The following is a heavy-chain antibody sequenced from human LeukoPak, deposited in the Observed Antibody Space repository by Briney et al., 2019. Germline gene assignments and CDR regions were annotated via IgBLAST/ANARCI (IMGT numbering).Heavy chain of an antibody. V-gene: IGHV1-69*13. Sequence: SVKVSCKASGGTFSSYAISWVRQAPGQGLEWMGGIIPIFGTANYAQKFQGRVTITADESTSTAYMELSSLRSEDTAVYYCARVQNDDFWSGYYPSDYYYYMDVWGKGTTVTVSS. CDR1: GGTFSSYA. J-gene: IGHJ6*03. CDR3: ARVQNDDFWSGYYPSDYYYYMDV. CDR2: IIPIFGTA. D-gene: IGHD3-3*01.